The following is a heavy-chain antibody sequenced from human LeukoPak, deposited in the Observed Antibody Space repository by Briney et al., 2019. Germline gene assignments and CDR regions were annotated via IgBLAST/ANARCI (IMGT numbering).Heavy chain of an antibody. CDR3: ATGDGTKFDS. V-gene: IGHV3-9*01. J-gene: IGHJ4*02. CDR2: ISWNSANI. Sequence: GGSLRLSCAASGFTFDDFTMHWIRQAPGKGLEWVSVISWNSANIAYADSVRGRFTISRDNAKNALYLQMNSLRLEDTALYYCATGDGTKFDSWGQGTLVTVSS. CDR1: GFTFDDFT. D-gene: IGHD2-21*02.